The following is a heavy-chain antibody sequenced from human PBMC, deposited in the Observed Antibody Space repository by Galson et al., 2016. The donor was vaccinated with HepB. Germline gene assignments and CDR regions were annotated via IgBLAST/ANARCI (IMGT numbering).Heavy chain of an antibody. CDR1: GYRFHTYG. J-gene: IGHJ4*02. V-gene: IGHV1-18*04. CDR3: ARDVQFRFDF. Sequence: SVKVSCKASGYRFHTYGISWVRQAPGQGLEWLGWISANSGNTNYAQKFQDRVTMNRDTSASTVYMDLRSLRSDDTAVYYCARDVQFRFDFWGQGTLVTVSS. CDR2: ISANSGNT. D-gene: IGHD5-24*01.